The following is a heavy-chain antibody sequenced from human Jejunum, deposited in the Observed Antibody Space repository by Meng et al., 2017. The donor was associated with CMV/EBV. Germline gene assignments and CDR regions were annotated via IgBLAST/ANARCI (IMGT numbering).Heavy chain of an antibody. Sequence: AGGLAFSSYAMSWVRQAPGKGLEWVSAISGSGGSTYYADSVKGRFTISRDNSKNTLYLQMNSLRAEDTAVYYCAKLGIAAAGTVDYWGQGTLVTVSS. CDR2: ISGSGGST. CDR3: AKLGIAAAGTVDY. CDR1: GLAFSSYA. J-gene: IGHJ4*02. D-gene: IGHD6-13*01. V-gene: IGHV3-23*01.